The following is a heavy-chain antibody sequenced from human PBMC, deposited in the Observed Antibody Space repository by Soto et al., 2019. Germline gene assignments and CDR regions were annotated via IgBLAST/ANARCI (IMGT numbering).Heavy chain of an antibody. CDR2: ISSSSSYI. J-gene: IGHJ6*02. CDR1: GFTFSSYA. Sequence: EVHLLESGGGLVQPGGSLRLSCAASGFTFSSYAMSWVRQAPGKGLEWVSSISSSSSYIYYADSVKGRFTISRDNAKNSLYLQMNSLRAEDTAVYYCARDVGYEYSSLPPGVWGQGTTVTISS. V-gene: IGHV3-21*01. D-gene: IGHD6-6*01. CDR3: ARDVGYEYSSLPPGV.